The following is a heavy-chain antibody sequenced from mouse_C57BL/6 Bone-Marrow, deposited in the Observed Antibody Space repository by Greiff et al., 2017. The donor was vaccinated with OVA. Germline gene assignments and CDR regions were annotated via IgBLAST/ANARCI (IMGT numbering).Heavy chain of an antibody. CDR2: IYPGSGST. Sequence: VQLQQSGAELVKPGASVKMSCKASGYTFTSYWITWVKQRPGQGLEWIGDIYPGSGSTNYNEKFKSKATLTVDTSSSTAYMQLSSLTSEDSAVYYCARLRLRRDYYAMDDWGQGTSVTVSS. D-gene: IGHD2-4*01. V-gene: IGHV1-55*01. CDR1: GYTFTSYW. CDR3: ARLRLRRDYYAMDD. J-gene: IGHJ4*01.